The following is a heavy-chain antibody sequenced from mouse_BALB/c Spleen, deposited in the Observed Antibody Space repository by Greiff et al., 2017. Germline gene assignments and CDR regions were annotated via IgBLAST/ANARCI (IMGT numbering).Heavy chain of an antibody. V-gene: IGHV14-1*02. J-gene: IGHJ2*01. Sequence: VQLQQSGAELVRPGALVKLSCKASGFNIKDYYMHWVKQRPEQGLEWIGWIDPENGNTIYDPKFQGKASITADTSSNTAYLQLSSLTSEDTAVYSCARSGDYGSLDYWGQGTTLTVSS. CDR3: ARSGDYGSLDY. CDR1: GFNIKDYY. D-gene: IGHD1-1*01. CDR2: IDPENGNT.